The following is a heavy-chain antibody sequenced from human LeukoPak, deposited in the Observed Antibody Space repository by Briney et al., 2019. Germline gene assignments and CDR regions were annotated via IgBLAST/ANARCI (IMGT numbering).Heavy chain of an antibody. CDR1: GFTFSSFA. V-gene: IGHV3-21*01. J-gene: IGHJ4*02. CDR2: ISSSSSYI. Sequence: GGSLRLSYAASGFTFSSFAMTWVRRAPGKGLEWVSSISSSSSYIYYADSVKGRFTISRDNAKNSLYLQMNSLRAEDTAVYYCVREAKIIAVAPFDYWGQGTLVTVSS. CDR3: VREAKIIAVAPFDY. D-gene: IGHD6-19*01.